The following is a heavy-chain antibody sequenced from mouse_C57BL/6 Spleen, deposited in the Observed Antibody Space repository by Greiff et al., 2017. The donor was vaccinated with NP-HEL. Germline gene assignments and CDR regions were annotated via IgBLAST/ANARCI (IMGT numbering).Heavy chain of an antibody. CDR2: IHPNSGST. V-gene: IGHV1-64*01. J-gene: IGHJ4*01. CDR1: GYTFTSYW. CDR3: ARGGGYYAMDY. Sequence: VQLQQPGAELVKPGASVKLSCKASGYTFTSYWMHWVKQRPGQGLEWIGMIHPNSGSTNYNEKFKSKATLTVDKSSSTAYMPLSSLPSEDSAVYYCARGGGYYAMDYWGQGTSVTVAS.